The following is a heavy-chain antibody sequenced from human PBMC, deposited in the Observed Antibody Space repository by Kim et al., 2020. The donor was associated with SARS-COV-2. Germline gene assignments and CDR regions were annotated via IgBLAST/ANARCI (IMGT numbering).Heavy chain of an antibody. V-gene: IGHV3-30*18. CDR2: ISYDGSNK. D-gene: IGHD5-18*01. J-gene: IGHJ4*02. CDR3: AKGGYSYGYPHHYFDY. Sequence: GGSLRLSRAASGFTFSSYGMHWVRQAPGKGLEWVAVISYDGSNKYYADSVKGRFTISRDNSKNTLYLQMNSLRAEDTAVYYCAKGGYSYGYPHHYFDYWGQGTLVTVSS. CDR1: GFTFSSYG.